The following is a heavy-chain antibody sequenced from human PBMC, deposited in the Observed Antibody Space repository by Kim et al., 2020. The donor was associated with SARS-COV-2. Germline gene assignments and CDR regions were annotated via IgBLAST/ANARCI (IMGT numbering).Heavy chain of an antibody. Sequence: LSLTCAASGFTFSSYAMSWVRQAPGKGLEWVSAISGSGGSTYYADSVKGRFTISRDNSKNTLYLQMNSLRAEDTAVYYCAKGQYSRPYWGQGTLVTVSS. V-gene: IGHV3-23*01. J-gene: IGHJ4*02. CDR2: ISGSGGST. D-gene: IGHD6-6*01. CDR1: GFTFSSYA. CDR3: AKGQYSRPY.